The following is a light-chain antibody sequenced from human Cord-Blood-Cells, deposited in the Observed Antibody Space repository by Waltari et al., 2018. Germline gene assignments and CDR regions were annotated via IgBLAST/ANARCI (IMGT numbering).Light chain of an antibody. V-gene: IGKV1-39*01. CDR2: AAS. CDR3: QQSYSTPRT. J-gene: IGKJ1*01. CDR1: QSISSY. Sequence: DIQMTPSPSSLSASGGDRVTITCRASQSISSYLNWYQQKPGKAPKLLIYAASSLQSGVPSRFSGSGSGTDFTLTISSLQPEDFATYYCQQSYSTPRTFGQGTKVEIK.